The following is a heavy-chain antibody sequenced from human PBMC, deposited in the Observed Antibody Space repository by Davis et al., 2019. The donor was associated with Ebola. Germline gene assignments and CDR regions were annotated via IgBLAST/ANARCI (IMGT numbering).Heavy chain of an antibody. D-gene: IGHD5-18*01. CDR3: ARPGTTGMALDF. Sequence: GESLKISCKGSAKSFSNFWIAWVRQMPGKGLEWMGLVYPGDSRTTYGPSFQGQVTISADKSINTAYLRWNSLKPSDTAMYYCARPGTTGMALDFWGQGTPVIVSS. CDR1: AKSFSNFW. J-gene: IGHJ4*02. V-gene: IGHV5-51*01. CDR2: VYPGDSRT.